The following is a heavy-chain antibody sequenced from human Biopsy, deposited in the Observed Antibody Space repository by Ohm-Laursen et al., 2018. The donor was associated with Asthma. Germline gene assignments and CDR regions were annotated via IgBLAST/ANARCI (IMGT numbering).Heavy chain of an antibody. J-gene: IGHJ4*02. CDR3: ASDFPKDYVRYNFQF. Sequence: ASCKISGYSLTDLSMHWVRQAPGQGLEWMGGHDHEEGGTVNARRFQGRVTMTEDTSTDTAYMELSSLSSDDTAVYYCASDFPKDYVRYNFQFWGQGTLVTVSS. D-gene: IGHD4-17*01. CDR2: HDHEEGGT. V-gene: IGHV1-24*01. CDR1: GYSLTDLS.